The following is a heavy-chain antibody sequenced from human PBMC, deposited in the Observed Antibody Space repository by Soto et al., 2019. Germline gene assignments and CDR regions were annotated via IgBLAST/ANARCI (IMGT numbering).Heavy chain of an antibody. CDR3: ARVDILTASGCMDV. J-gene: IGHJ6*02. Sequence: SETLSLTCTVSGDSVSIGANYWSWIRQPPGKGLEWIGYIYYSGSTYYNPTLKSRVTISVDRSKNLFSLKLSSVTAADTAVYYCARVDILTASGCMDVWGQGTSVTVSS. V-gene: IGHV4-30-4*01. CDR2: IYYSGST. CDR1: GDSVSIGANY. D-gene: IGHD3-9*01.